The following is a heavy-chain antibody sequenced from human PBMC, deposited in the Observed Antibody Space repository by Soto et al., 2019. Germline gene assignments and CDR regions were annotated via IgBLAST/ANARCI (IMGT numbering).Heavy chain of an antibody. CDR3: ARHFEHWLVRGFDY. CDR1: GGSISSSNYY. CDR2: IFHSGST. V-gene: IGHV4-39*01. D-gene: IGHD6-19*01. Sequence: SETLSLTCTVSGGSISSSNYYWGWIRQPPGKGLEWIGSIFHSGSTYYNPSLTSRVTISVDTSKDQFSLKLSSVTAADTAVYYCARHFEHWLVRGFDYWGQGTLVTVSS. J-gene: IGHJ4*02.